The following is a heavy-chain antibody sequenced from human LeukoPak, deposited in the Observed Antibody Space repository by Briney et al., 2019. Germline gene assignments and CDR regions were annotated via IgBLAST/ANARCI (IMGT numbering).Heavy chain of an antibody. D-gene: IGHD3-22*01. J-gene: IGHJ4*02. V-gene: IGHV1-2*02. CDR2: INPNSGAT. CDR1: GYTFTGYY. Sequence: ASVEVSCKASGYTFTGYYIHWVRQAPGQGLEWMGWINPNSGATNYAQKFQGRVTMTRDTSITTAYMELSRLRSDDTAVYYCARDPYYYDSSGYYANWGQGTLVTVSS. CDR3: ARDPYYYDSSGYYAN.